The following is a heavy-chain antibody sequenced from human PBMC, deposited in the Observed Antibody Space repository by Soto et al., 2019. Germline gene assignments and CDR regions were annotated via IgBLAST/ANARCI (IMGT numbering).Heavy chain of an antibody. CDR3: ARVGPLRYFDWLSPGNWFDP. CDR1: GGSFSGYY. V-gene: IGHV4-34*01. J-gene: IGHJ5*02. Sequence: PSETLSLTCAVYGGSFSGYYWSWLRQPPGKGLEWIGEINQSGSTNYNPSLKSRVTISVDTSKNQFSLKVSSVTAADTAVYYCARVGPLRYFDWLSPGNWFDPWGQGTLVTVSS. D-gene: IGHD3-9*01. CDR2: INQSGST.